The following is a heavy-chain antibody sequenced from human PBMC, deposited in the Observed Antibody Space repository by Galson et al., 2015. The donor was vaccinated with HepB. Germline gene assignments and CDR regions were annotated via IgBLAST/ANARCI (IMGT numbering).Heavy chain of an antibody. CDR1: GYTFTGYY. Sequence: SVKVSCKASGYTFTGYYMHWVRQAPGQGLEWMGRINPNSGGTNYAQKFQGRVTMTRDTSISTAYMELSRLRSDDTAVYYCATYTGYCSSTSCYGGNYYYYYMDVWGKGTTVTVSS. V-gene: IGHV1-2*06. D-gene: IGHD2-2*01. CDR3: ATYTGYCSSTSCYGGNYYYYYMDV. J-gene: IGHJ6*03. CDR2: INPNSGGT.